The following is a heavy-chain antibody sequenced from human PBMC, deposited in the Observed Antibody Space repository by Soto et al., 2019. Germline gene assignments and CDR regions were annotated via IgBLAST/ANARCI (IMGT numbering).Heavy chain of an antibody. J-gene: IGHJ4*02. CDR3: ASTGLTGTTLN. Sequence: GGSLRLSCAASGFTFSSYWMHWVRQAPGKGLVWVSRINSDGSSTSYADSVKGRFTISRDNAKNTLYLQMNSLRAEDTAVYYCASTGLTGTTLNWGQGTLVTVSS. D-gene: IGHD1-7*01. V-gene: IGHV3-74*01. CDR2: INSDGSST. CDR1: GFTFSSYW.